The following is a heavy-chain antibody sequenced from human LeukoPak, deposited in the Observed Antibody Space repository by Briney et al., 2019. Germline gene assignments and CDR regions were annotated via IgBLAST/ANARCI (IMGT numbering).Heavy chain of an antibody. CDR3: ARPAAGP. Sequence: GESLKISCQTFGYSFTAHYIGWVRQMPGKGLEWMGVLYPGDSDTRYGQSFQGQVTISADKSISTAYLQWSSLKASDTAMYYCARPAAGPWGQGTLVTVSS. D-gene: IGHD6-13*01. CDR2: LYPGDSDT. J-gene: IGHJ5*02. V-gene: IGHV5-51*01. CDR1: GYSFTAHY.